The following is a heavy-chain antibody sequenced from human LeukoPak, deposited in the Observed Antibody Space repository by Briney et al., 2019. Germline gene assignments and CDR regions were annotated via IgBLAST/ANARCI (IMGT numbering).Heavy chain of an antibody. CDR1: GYTFTSYA. J-gene: IGHJ3*02. V-gene: IGHV7-4-1*02. Sequence: ASVKVSCKASGYTFTSYAMNWVRQAPGQGLEWMGWINTNTGNPTYAEGFTGRFVFSLDTSVSTAYLQISSLKTEDTAAYYCARDYDYVWGSLGAFDIWGQGTMVTVSS. CDR2: INTNTGNP. CDR3: ARDYDYVWGSLGAFDI. D-gene: IGHD3-16*01.